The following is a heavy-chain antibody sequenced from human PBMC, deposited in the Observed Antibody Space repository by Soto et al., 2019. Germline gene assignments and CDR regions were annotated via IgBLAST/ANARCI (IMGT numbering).Heavy chain of an antibody. CDR1: GFTFSSYG. J-gene: IGHJ6*02. CDR2: IWYDGSNK. Sequence: QVQLVESGGGVVQPGRSLRLSCAASGFTFSSYGMHWVRQAPGKGLERVAVIWYDGSNKYYADSVKGRFTISRDNSKNTLYLQMNSLRAEDTAVYYCARDLRLRLGGLYYYGMDVWGQGTTVTVSS. D-gene: IGHD3-16*01. V-gene: IGHV3-33*01. CDR3: ARDLRLRLGGLYYYGMDV.